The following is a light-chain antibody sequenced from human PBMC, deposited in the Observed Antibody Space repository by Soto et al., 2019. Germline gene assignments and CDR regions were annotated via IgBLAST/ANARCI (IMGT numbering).Light chain of an antibody. CDR2: DAS. CDR3: QQYNSWPT. CDR1: QSVSSH. J-gene: IGKJ1*01. V-gene: IGKV3-15*01. Sequence: ENMLTQAPGTLSLSPGERATLSCRASQSVSSHLAWYQQKPGQAPRLLIYDASTRATGFPARFSGTGSGTEFTLTITSLQSEDFAVYYCQQYNSWPTFGQGTKVDI.